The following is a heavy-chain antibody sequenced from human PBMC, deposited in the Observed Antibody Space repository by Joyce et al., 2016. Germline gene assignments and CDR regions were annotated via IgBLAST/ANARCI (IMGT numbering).Heavy chain of an antibody. CDR1: GFNFGNFW. Sequence: VQLVESGGGLVQPGGSLRLSCAASGFNFGNFWMHWVRQIPGKGLVWVSRIDGEGATRTYADFGKGRFTISRDNAKNTLYLQMNSLGAEDTAVYFCARDVRYSSDYWGQGTLVTVSS. D-gene: IGHD6-13*01. CDR2: IDGEGATR. CDR3: ARDVRYSSDY. J-gene: IGHJ4*02. V-gene: IGHV3-74*01.